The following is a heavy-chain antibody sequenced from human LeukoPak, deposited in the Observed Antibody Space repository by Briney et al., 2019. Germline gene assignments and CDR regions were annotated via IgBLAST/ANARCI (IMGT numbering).Heavy chain of an antibody. CDR1: GYTFTSYG. Sequence: GASVKVSCKASGYTFTSYGINWVRQAPGQGLEWMGWISAYNGNTNYAQKLQGRVTMTTDTSTSTAYMELRSLRSDDTAVYYCARDAPRYCSGGSCYSGYWGQGTLVTVSS. CDR2: ISAYNGNT. V-gene: IGHV1-18*01. CDR3: ARDAPRYCSGGSCYSGY. J-gene: IGHJ4*02. D-gene: IGHD2-15*01.